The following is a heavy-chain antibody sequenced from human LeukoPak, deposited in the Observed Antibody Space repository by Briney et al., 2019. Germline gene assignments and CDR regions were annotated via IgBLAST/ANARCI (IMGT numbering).Heavy chain of an antibody. D-gene: IGHD4-11*01. CDR3: ARHGIYSNYNYMDV. CDR1: GGSISSSSYY. V-gene: IGHV4-39*01. J-gene: IGHJ6*03. CDR2: IYYSGST. Sequence: PSETLSLTCTVSGGSISSSSYYWGWIRQPPGKGLEWIGRIYYSGSTYYNPSLKSRVTMSVDTSKNQFSLKLSSVTAADTAVYYCARHGIYSNYNYMDVWGKGTTVTVSS.